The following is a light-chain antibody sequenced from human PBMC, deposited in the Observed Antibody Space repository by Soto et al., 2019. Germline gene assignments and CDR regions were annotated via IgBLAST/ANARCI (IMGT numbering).Light chain of an antibody. Sequence: EIVLTQSPRALSLTPGERATLSCRASQSVSSALAWYQQKPGQAPRLLISGASTRATGIPARFSGSGSGTEFTLTISSLQSEDFAVYYCQQYNNWPPITFGQGTRLEIK. V-gene: IGKV3-15*01. J-gene: IGKJ5*01. CDR2: GAS. CDR1: QSVSSA. CDR3: QQYNNWPPIT.